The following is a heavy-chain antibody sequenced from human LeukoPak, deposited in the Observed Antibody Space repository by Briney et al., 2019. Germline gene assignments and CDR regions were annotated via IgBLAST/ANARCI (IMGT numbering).Heavy chain of an antibody. CDR1: GSTFSSYG. Sequence: PGGSLRLSCAASGSTFSSYGMHWVRQAPGKGLEWVAVISYDGSNKYYADSVKGRFTISRDNSKNTLYLQMNSLRAEDTAVYYCAKTGEFTYYFDYWGQGTLVTVSS. V-gene: IGHV3-30*18. CDR2: ISYDGSNK. CDR3: AKTGEFTYYFDY. D-gene: IGHD3-10*01. J-gene: IGHJ4*02.